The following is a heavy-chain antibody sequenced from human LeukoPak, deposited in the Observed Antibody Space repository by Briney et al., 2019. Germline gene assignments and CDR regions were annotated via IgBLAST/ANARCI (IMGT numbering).Heavy chain of an antibody. V-gene: IGHV3-66*02. CDR1: GFTVSSNY. CDR2: IYGGGST. Sequence: PGGSLRLSCAASGFTVSSNYMSWVRQAPGKGLEWVSVIYGGGSTYYADSVRGRFTISRDNSKNTLYLQMNSLRAEDTAVYYCAREFPYYDFWSGYGNYFDYWGQGTLVTVSS. CDR3: AREFPYYDFWSGYGNYFDY. D-gene: IGHD3-3*01. J-gene: IGHJ4*02.